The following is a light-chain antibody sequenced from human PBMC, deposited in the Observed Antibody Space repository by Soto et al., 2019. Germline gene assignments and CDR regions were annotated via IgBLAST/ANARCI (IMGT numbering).Light chain of an antibody. CDR2: DAS. Sequence: AIQLTQSPSSLSASVGDRVTITCRASQGISSALAWYQQKQGKPPKLLIYDASSLVDGVPSRFSGSGFGTDFTLTISSLQPEDFATYYCQQFNSFTRTLGPGTKVD. J-gene: IGKJ3*01. V-gene: IGKV1-13*02. CDR1: QGISSA. CDR3: QQFNSFTRT.